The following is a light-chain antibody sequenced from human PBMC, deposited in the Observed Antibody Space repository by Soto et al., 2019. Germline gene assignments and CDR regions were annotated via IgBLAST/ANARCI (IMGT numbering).Light chain of an antibody. CDR2: RDS. J-gene: IGLJ2*01. CDR1: NIGSKN. CDR3: QVWDSSSEGVV. V-gene: IGLV3-9*01. Sequence: SYELTQPLSMSVALGQTARITCGGNNIGSKNVHWYQQKPGQAPVLVMYRDSNRPSGIPERFSGSNSGNTATLSISRTQAGDEAGYYCQVWDSSSEGVVFGGGTQLTVL.